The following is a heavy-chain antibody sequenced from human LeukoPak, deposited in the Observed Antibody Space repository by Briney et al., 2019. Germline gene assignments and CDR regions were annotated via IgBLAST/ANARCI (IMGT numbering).Heavy chain of an antibody. V-gene: IGHV4-39*01. CDR3: ARHAEYNSGWHFYLDH. CDR2: VQTVGST. D-gene: IGHD6-19*01. Sequence: PSETLSLTCTVSGVSTTNAIYYWAWIRQPPGKGLEWIRSVQTVGSTYYNLSLRSRVTMSIDTSKNQFSLRLNSVTAADTAVYYCARHAEYNSGWHFYLDHWGQGILVTVSS. J-gene: IGHJ4*02. CDR1: GVSTTNAIYY.